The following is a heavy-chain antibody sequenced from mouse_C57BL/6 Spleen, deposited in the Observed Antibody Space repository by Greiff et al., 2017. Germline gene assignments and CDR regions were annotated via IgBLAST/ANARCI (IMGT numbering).Heavy chain of an antibody. D-gene: IGHD1-1*01. CDR3: ARGGYYYGSSYTMDY. CDR2: INPYNGGT. V-gene: IGHV1-19*01. J-gene: IGHJ4*01. Sequence: EVQLVESGPVLVKPGASVKMSCKASGYTFTDYYMNWVKQSHGKSLEWIGVINPYNGGTSYNQKFKGKATLTVDKSSSTASMELNSLTSEDSAVYYCARGGYYYGSSYTMDYWGQGTSVTVSS. CDR1: GYTFTDYY.